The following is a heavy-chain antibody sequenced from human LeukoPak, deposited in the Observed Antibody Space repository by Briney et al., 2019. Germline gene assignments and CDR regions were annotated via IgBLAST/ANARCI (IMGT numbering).Heavy chain of an antibody. Sequence: PSETLSLTCTVSGGPISSYYWSWIRQPAGKGLEWIGRIYTSGSTNYNPSLKSRVTMSADTSKNQFSLKLNSVTAADTAVYYCARWTLTTNFDYWGQGTLVTVSS. J-gene: IGHJ4*02. CDR3: ARWTLTTNFDY. D-gene: IGHD4-11*01. CDR2: IYTSGST. V-gene: IGHV4-4*07. CDR1: GGPISSYY.